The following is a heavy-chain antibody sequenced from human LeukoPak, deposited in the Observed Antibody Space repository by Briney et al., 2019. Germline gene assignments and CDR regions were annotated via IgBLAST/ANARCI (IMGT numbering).Heavy chain of an antibody. CDR1: GGSISSYY. Sequence: SETLSLTCTVSGGSISSYYWSWIRQPPGKGLEWIGYIYYSGSTNYNPSLKSRVTISVDTSKNQFSLKLSSVTAADTAVYYCARHLGILTFDYWGQGTLVTVSS. CDR2: IYYSGST. V-gene: IGHV4-59*08. CDR3: ARHLGILTFDY. D-gene: IGHD6-13*01. J-gene: IGHJ4*02.